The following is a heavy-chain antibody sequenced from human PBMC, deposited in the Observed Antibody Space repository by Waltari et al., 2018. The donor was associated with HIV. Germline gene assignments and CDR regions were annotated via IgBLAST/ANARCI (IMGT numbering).Heavy chain of an antibody. V-gene: IGHV4-61*02. CDR2: IYTSGST. J-gene: IGHJ4*02. CDR1: GGSISSGSYY. Sequence: QVQLQESGPGLVKPSQTLSLTCTVSGGSISSGSYYWSWIRQPAGKGLAWIGRIYTSGSTNYTPSLKSRVTISVDTSKNQFSLKLSSVAAADMAVYYCARGGGVAPYWGQGTLVTVSS. CDR3: ARGGGVAPY. D-gene: IGHD2-15*01.